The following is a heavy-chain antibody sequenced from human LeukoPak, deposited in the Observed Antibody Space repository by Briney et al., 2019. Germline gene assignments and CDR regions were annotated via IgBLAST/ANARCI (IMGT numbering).Heavy chain of an antibody. D-gene: IGHD3-22*01. CDR2: IYYSGST. Sequence: SETLSLTCTVSGASISSGDYYWSWIRQPPGKGLECIGHIYYSGSTYYNPSLKSRVTISVDTSKNQFSLKLSSVTAADAAVYYCARGLRGYYDSSGYVDIWGQGTMVTVSS. V-gene: IGHV4-30-4*01. J-gene: IGHJ3*02. CDR1: GASISSGDYY. CDR3: ARGLRGYYDSSGYVDI.